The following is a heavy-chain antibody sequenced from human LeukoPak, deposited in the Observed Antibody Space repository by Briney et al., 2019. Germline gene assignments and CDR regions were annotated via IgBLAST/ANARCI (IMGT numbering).Heavy chain of an antibody. J-gene: IGHJ4*02. CDR2: ISYDGSNK. V-gene: IGHV3-30*03. CDR3: ATPRLGYSYGYPELDY. Sequence: GRSLRLSCAASGFTFSSYGMHWVRQAPGKGLEWVAVISYDGSNKYYADSVKGRFTISRDNSKTTLYLQMNSLRAEDTAGYYCATPRLGYSYGYPELDYWGQGTLVTVSS. D-gene: IGHD5-18*01. CDR1: GFTFSSYG.